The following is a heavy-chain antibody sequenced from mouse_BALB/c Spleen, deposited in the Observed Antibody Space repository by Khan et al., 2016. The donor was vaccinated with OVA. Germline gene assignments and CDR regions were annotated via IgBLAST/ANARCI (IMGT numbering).Heavy chain of an antibody. D-gene: IGHD2-3*01. J-gene: IGHJ4*01. Sequence: VQLKQSGPGLVKPSQSLSLTRTVTGYSITSDYAWNWIRQFPGNKLEWMGYISYSGSTNYNPALKSRISITRDTSKTQFFLQLNSVTTEDTATYDCARDGSRYNYAMDYWGQGTSVTVSA. CDR3: ARDGSRYNYAMDY. CDR1: GYSITSDYA. V-gene: IGHV3-2*02. CDR2: ISYSGST.